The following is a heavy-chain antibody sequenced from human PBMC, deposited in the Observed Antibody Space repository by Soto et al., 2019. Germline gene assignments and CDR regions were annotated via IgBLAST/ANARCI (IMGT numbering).Heavy chain of an antibody. V-gene: IGHV1-18*01. Sequence: GASVKVSCKASGYTFTSYGISWVRQAPGQGLEWMGWISAYNGNTNYAQKLQGRVTMTTDTSTSTAYMELRSLRSDDTAVYYCARDQPRLRFLEWLPDASDIWGQGTMVTVSS. D-gene: IGHD3-3*01. CDR2: ISAYNGNT. CDR1: GYTFTSYG. CDR3: ARDQPRLRFLEWLPDASDI. J-gene: IGHJ3*02.